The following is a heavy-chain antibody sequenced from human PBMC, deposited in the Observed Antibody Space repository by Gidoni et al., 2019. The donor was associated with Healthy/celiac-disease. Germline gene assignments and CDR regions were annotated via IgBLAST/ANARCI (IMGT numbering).Heavy chain of an antibody. CDR2: IYYSGST. CDR3: ARHDYGDYVGWFDP. J-gene: IGHJ5*02. D-gene: IGHD4-17*01. Sequence: QVQLQESGPGLVKPSETLSLTCTVPGGSISSYYWSWIRQPPGKGLEWIGYIYYSGSTNYNPSLKSRVTISVDTSKNQFSLKLSSVTAADTAVYYCARHDYGDYVGWFDPWGQGTLVTVSS. CDR1: GGSISSYY. V-gene: IGHV4-59*01.